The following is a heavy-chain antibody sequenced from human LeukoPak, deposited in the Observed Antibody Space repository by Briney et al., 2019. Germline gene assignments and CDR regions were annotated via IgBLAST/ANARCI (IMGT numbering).Heavy chain of an antibody. CDR3: ARANSPDGYTDY. J-gene: IGHJ4*02. V-gene: IGHV1-8*01. Sequence: GASVKVSCKASGYTFTSYDFNWLRQATGQGPEWMGWMNPNSGATGYAQKFQGRVTMTRSASINTAYMELTNLRSEDTAVYYCARANSPDGYTDYWGQGTLVTVSS. CDR1: GYTFTSYD. D-gene: IGHD5-24*01. CDR2: MNPNSGAT.